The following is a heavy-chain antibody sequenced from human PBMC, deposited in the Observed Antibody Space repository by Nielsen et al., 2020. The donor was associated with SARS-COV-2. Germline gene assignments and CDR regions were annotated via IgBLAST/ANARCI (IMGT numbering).Heavy chain of an antibody. CDR1: GASVHSNSYY. D-gene: IGHD6-19*01. Sequence: SETLSLTCSVSGASVHSNSYYWGWIRQSPGKGLEWIGYIYYSGSTSYNPSLKSRVTIPLDTSKNQFSLKLSSVTAADTAVYYCARVNEYSSGWYFVDYWGQGTLVTVSS. J-gene: IGHJ4*02. CDR2: IYYSGST. CDR3: ARVNEYSSGWYFVDY. V-gene: IGHV4-61*01.